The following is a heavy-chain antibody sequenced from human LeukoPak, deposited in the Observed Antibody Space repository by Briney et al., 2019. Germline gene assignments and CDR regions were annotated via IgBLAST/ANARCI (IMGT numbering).Heavy chain of an antibody. V-gene: IGHV3-21*01. J-gene: IGHJ4*02. CDR1: GVTFSSYS. CDR2: ISSSSSYI. Sequence: TGGSLRLSCAASGVTFSSYSMNWVRQAPGKGLEWVSSISSSSSYIYYADSVKGRFTISRDNAKNSLYLQMNSLRAEDTAVYYCAREGIVLMVYAHFFDYWGQGTLVTVSS. CDR3: AREGIVLMVYAHFFDY. D-gene: IGHD2-8*01.